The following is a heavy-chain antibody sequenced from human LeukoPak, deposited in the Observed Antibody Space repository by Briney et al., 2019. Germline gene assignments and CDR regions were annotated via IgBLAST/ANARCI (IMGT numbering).Heavy chain of an antibody. CDR1: GYTFTSYG. D-gene: IGHD3-22*01. Sequence: ASVKVSCKASGYTFTSYGLSWVRPAPGQGVEWMGWISAYNGNTNYAQKLQGRVTMTTDTSTSTAYMELRSLRSDDTAVYYCARSLFYYDSSGYHIDYWGQGTLVTVSS. CDR3: ARSLFYYDSSGYHIDY. J-gene: IGHJ4*02. CDR2: ISAYNGNT. V-gene: IGHV1-18*01.